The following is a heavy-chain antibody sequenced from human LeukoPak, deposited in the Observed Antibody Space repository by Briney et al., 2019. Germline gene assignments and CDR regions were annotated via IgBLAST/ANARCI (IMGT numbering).Heavy chain of an antibody. V-gene: IGHV3-74*01. CDR3: VRDGGGTTPYDY. J-gene: IGHJ4*02. CDR2: SPDGRNI. Sequence: SPDGRNIAYADSVKGRFTISRDSAKNTLYLQMNSLRVGDTAVYYCVRDGGGTTPYDYWGQGTLVTVSS. D-gene: IGHD1-7*01.